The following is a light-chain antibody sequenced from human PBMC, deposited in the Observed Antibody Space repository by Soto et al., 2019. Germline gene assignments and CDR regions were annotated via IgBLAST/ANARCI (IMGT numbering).Light chain of an antibody. Sequence: EIVMTQSPATLSVSPGERATLSCRASQTVSSNLAWYQQKPGQAPRLLIYGASTRATGVPARFSGSGSGTHFALTISSLQSEDFAVYYCQQYYDWPLLSFGGGTKVEIK. CDR3: QQYYDWPLLS. CDR2: GAS. V-gene: IGKV3-15*01. CDR1: QTVSSN. J-gene: IGKJ4*01.